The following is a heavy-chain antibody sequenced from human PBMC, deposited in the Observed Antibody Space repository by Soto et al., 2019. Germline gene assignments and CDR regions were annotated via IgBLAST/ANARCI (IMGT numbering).Heavy chain of an antibody. CDR2: IYPGDSDT. Sequence: GESLKISCKGSGYSFTSYWIGWVRQMPGKGLEWMGIIYPGDSDTRYSPSFQGQVTISADKSISTAYLQWSSLKASDTAMYYCASSYYYDSSGYYSSHNFDYWGQGTLLTVSS. D-gene: IGHD3-22*01. V-gene: IGHV5-51*01. CDR1: GYSFTSYW. J-gene: IGHJ4*02. CDR3: ASSYYYDSSGYYSSHNFDY.